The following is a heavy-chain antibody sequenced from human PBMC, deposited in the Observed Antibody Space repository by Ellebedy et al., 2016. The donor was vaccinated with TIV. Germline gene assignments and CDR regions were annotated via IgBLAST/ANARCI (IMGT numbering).Heavy chain of an antibody. J-gene: IGHJ3*01. D-gene: IGHD4-17*01. V-gene: IGHV3-48*04. CDR2: ISGSSLTI. CDR1: GFTFTPYA. CDR3: ATDGSYGDYRFPAHAFVF. Sequence: GESLKISCAASGFTFTPYAMNWVRQAPGKGLEWISYISGSSLTIYYADSVKGRFTISRDNAKNSLYLQVHSLRAEDTAVYYCATDGSYGDYRFPAHAFVFWGQGTTVTVSS.